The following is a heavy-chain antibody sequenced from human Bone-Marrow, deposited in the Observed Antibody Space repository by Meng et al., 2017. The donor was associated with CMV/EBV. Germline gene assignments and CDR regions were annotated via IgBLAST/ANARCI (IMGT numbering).Heavy chain of an antibody. CDR2: INHSGST. CDR1: GGSFSGYY. CDR3: ARGRTYYGFYYYYGMDV. Sequence: GSLRLSCTVSGGSFSGYYWSWIRQPPGKGLEWIGEINHSGSTNYNPSLKSRVTISVDTSKNQFSLKLSSVTAADTAVYYCARGRTYYGFYYYYGMDVWGQGTTVTVSS. V-gene: IGHV4-34*01. D-gene: IGHD3-10*01. J-gene: IGHJ6*02.